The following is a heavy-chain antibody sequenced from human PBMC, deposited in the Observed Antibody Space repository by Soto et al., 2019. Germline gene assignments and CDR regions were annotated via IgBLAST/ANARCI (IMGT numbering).Heavy chain of an antibody. CDR1: GYTCTGHY. CDR3: GRGRSGQIVVFY. Sequence: GASLKVSCKASGYTCTGHYIHWVRQAPEQGPEWMGEIGPESGATRYAQKFQGRVTMTRDMSITTVYMELNNLSPDDTAVYYCGRGRSGQIVVFYWGQGTPVTVS. D-gene: IGHD5-12*01. CDR2: IGPESGAT. J-gene: IGHJ4*02. V-gene: IGHV1-2*02.